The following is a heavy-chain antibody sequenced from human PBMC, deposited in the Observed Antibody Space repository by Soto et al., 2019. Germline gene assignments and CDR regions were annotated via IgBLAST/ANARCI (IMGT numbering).Heavy chain of an antibody. D-gene: IGHD6-13*01. CDR2: IYTSGST. V-gene: IGHV4-4*07. J-gene: IGHJ6*02. Sequence: PSETLSLTCTVSGGSISSYYWSWIRQPAGKGLEWIGRIYTSGSTNYNPSLKSRVTMSVDTSKNQFSLKLSSVTAADTAVYCCARDAGSSWGIYYYYYGMDVWGQGTTVT. CDR1: GGSISSYY. CDR3: ARDAGSSWGIYYYYYGMDV.